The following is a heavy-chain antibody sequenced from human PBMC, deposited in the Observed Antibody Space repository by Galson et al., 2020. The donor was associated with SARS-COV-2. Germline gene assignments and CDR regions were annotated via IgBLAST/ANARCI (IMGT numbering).Heavy chain of an antibody. V-gene: IGHV3-30*03. CDR1: GFTFSSYG. CDR3: ARDRGSYHHFDY. CDR2: ISYDGSNK. D-gene: IGHD1-26*01. J-gene: IGHJ4*02. Sequence: GESLKISCAASGFTFSSYGMHWVRQAPGKGLEWVAVISYDGSNKYYADSVKGRFTISRDNSKNTLYLQMNSLRAEDTAVYYCARDRGSYHHFDYWGQGTLVTVSS.